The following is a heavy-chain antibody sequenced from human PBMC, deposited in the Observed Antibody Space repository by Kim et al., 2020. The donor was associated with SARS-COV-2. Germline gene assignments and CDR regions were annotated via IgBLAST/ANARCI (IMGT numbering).Heavy chain of an antibody. CDR3: ATGSITIFGVVPRYGMDV. Sequence: ASVKVSCKVXGYTLTELSMHWVRQAPGKGLEWMGGFDPEDGETIYAQKFQGRVTMTEDTSTDTAYMELSSLRSEDTAVYYCATGSITIFGVVPRYGMDVWGQGTTVTVSS. D-gene: IGHD3-3*01. V-gene: IGHV1-24*01. J-gene: IGHJ6*02. CDR1: GYTLTELS. CDR2: FDPEDGET.